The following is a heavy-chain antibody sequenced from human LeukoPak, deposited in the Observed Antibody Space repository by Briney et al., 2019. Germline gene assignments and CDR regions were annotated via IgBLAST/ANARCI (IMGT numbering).Heavy chain of an antibody. CDR3: ASGHYGDYGQWSSMNY. D-gene: IGHD4-17*01. Sequence: ASVKVSCKASGGFFSSYAISWVRQAPGQGPEWMGRTIPIFGIANYAQKFRGRVTITADKSTSTAYMELSSLRSEDTAVYYCASGHYGDYGQWSSMNYWGQGTLVTVSS. J-gene: IGHJ4*02. V-gene: IGHV1-69*04. CDR2: TIPIFGIA. CDR1: GGFFSSYA.